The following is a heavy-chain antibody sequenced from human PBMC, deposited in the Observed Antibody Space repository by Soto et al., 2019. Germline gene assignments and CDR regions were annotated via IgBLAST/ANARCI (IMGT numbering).Heavy chain of an antibody. CDR1: GADINTYS. J-gene: IGHJ6*02. V-gene: IGHV4-4*07. CDR3: ARDREAGYNFYYGMDV. Sequence: NPSETLSLTCSVSGADINTYSWTWIRQPAGKGLEWIGRIYTSASINYNPSLKGRVTLSVDTSTNQVSLRLASVTAADTAIYYCARDREAGYNFYYGMDVWGQGTTVT. CDR2: IYTSASI. D-gene: IGHD6-19*01.